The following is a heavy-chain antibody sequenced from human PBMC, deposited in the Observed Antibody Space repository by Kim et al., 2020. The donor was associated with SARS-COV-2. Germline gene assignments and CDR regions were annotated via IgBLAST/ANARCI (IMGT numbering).Heavy chain of an antibody. Sequence: ASVKVSCKASGYTFTSYGINWVRQAPGQGLEWMAWISAYNGNTNYAQHLQGRVTMTTDTSTSTAYMELRNLRSDDTAVYYCARAPPVVVIPSAPNDYWGQGTLVTVSS. CDR3: ARAPPVVVIPSAPNDY. CDR1: GYTFTSYG. D-gene: IGHD3-22*01. J-gene: IGHJ4*02. CDR2: ISAYNGNT. V-gene: IGHV1-18*01.